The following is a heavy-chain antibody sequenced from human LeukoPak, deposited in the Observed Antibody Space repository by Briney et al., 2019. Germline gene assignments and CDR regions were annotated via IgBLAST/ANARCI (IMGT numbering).Heavy chain of an antibody. J-gene: IGHJ4*02. CDR1: GYSISSDYY. Sequence: PSETLSLTCTVSGYSISSDYYWGWIRQPPGKGLEWIASVSHSGSTYYNPSLKSRVTISVDTSKNQFSLKLSSVTAADTAVYYCAREGYYYDSSGPYFDYWGQGTLVTVSS. CDR2: VSHSGST. D-gene: IGHD3-22*01. CDR3: AREGYYYDSSGPYFDY. V-gene: IGHV4-38-2*02.